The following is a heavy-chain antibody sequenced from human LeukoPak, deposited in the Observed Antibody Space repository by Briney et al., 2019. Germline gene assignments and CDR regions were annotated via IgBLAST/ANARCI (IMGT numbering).Heavy chain of an antibody. J-gene: IGHJ4*02. CDR2: ISSSSSYI. Sequence: PGGSLRLSCAASGFIFSSFWMHWVRQVPGKGLVWVSSISSSSSYIYYADSVKGRFTISRDNAKNSLYLQMNSLRAEDTAVYYCARESTHAAIDYWGQGTLVTVSS. CDR3: ARESTHAAIDY. D-gene: IGHD6-13*01. V-gene: IGHV3-21*01. CDR1: GFIFSSFW.